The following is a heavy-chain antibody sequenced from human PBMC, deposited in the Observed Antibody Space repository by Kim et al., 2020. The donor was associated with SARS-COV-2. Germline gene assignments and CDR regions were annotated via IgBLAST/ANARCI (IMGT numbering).Heavy chain of an antibody. Sequence: GYAQKFQGRVTMTRNTSISTAYMELSSLRSEDTAVYYCALGIVGATPNYWGQGTLVTVSS. CDR3: ALGIVGATPNY. V-gene: IGHV1-8*01. D-gene: IGHD1-26*01. J-gene: IGHJ4*02.